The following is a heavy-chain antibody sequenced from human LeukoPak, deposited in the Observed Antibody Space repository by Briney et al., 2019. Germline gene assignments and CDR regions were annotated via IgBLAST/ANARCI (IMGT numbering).Heavy chain of an antibody. CDR2: IGNTET. J-gene: IGHJ4*02. CDR3: AKDWIQFNRVFDCFDS. V-gene: IGHV3-23*01. Sequence: GGSLRLSCATSGFPFETNAMSWVRQAPGKGLEWVATIGNTETFYADSVTGRFTTSRDNSKNTVNLQMNRLRVEDTAIYYCAKDWIQFNRVFDCFDSWGQGTLVTVSS. CDR1: GFPFETNA. D-gene: IGHD5-18*01.